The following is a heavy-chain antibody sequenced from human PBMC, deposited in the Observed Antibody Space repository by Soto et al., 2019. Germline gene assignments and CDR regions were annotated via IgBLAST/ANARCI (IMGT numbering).Heavy chain of an antibody. CDR1: GFTFSSYS. Sequence: ETLSLSXAASGFTFSSYSMNWVRQAPGKGLEWVSSISSSSSYIYYADSVKGRFTISRDNAKNSLYLQMNSLRAEDTAVYYCARRITMVRGVIGWFDPWGQGTLVTVSS. CDR2: ISSSSSYI. J-gene: IGHJ5*02. V-gene: IGHV3-21*01. CDR3: ARRITMVRGVIGWFDP. D-gene: IGHD3-10*01.